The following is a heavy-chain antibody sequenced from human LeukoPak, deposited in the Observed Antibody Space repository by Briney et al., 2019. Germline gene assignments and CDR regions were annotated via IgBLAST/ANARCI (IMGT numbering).Heavy chain of an antibody. J-gene: IGHJ4*02. CDR2: IKSKTDGGTT. CDR1: GFTVSSNY. V-gene: IGHV3-15*01. D-gene: IGHD1-26*01. Sequence: GGSLRLSCAASGFTVSSNYMSWVRQAPGKGLEWVGRIKSKTDGGTTDYAAAVKDKFTISIDDSKNTLYLQMNSLKIEDTAVYYCSIVGATSSGYWGQGTLVTVSS. CDR3: SIVGATSSGY.